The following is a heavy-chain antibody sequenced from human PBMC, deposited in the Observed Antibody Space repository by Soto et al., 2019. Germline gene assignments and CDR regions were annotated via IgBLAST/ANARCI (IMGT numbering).Heavy chain of an antibody. J-gene: IGHJ6*02. CDR3: ARDLVEMATIAYYYYGMDV. Sequence: GGSLRLSCAASGFTFSSYSMNWVRQAPGKGLEWVSYISSSSSTIYYADSVEGRFTISRDNAKNSLYLQMNSLRDEDTAVYYCARDLVEMATIAYYYYGMDVWGQGPRSPSP. V-gene: IGHV3-48*02. CDR2: ISSSSSTI. D-gene: IGHD5-12*01. CDR1: GFTFSSYS.